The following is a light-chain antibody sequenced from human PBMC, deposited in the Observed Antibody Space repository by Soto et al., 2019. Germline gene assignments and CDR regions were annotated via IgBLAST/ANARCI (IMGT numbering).Light chain of an antibody. V-gene: IGKV1-5*01. Sequence: DIQMTQSPSTLSASVGDRVTITCRASQSISSWLAWYQQIPGKAPKLLIYDASSLESGVPSGFNGIGSGTDFTLTISSLQPEDCATYFCLQDFNYPWTFSQGTKVDIK. CDR2: DAS. J-gene: IGKJ1*01. CDR1: QSISSW. CDR3: LQDFNYPWT.